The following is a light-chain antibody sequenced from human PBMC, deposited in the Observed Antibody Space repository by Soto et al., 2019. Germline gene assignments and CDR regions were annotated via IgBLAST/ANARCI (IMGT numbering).Light chain of an antibody. Sequence: QSVLTQPASVSGSPGQSITISCTGTSSDIGNYDFVSWYQQVPGTAPKAMIYEVSSRPSGVSNRFSGSKSGNTASLTISGLQAEDEADYYCCSYAGSYTWVFGGGTKLTVL. CDR1: SSDIGNYDF. CDR3: CSYAGSYTWV. J-gene: IGLJ3*02. V-gene: IGLV2-23*02. CDR2: EVS.